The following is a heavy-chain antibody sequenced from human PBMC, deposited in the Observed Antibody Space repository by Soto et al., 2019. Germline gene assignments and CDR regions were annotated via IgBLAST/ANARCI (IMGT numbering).Heavy chain of an antibody. CDR2: IYYSGST. CDR1: GGSISSSSYY. CDR3: ARYHCSGGSCYSPYYYGMDV. J-gene: IGHJ6*02. V-gene: IGHV4-39*01. D-gene: IGHD2-15*01. Sequence: LSLTCTVSGGSISSSSYYWGWIRQPPGKGLEWIGSIYYSGSTYYNPSLKSRVTISVDTSKNQFSLKLSSVTAAVTAVYYCARYHCSGGSCYSPYYYGMDVWGQGTTVTVSS.